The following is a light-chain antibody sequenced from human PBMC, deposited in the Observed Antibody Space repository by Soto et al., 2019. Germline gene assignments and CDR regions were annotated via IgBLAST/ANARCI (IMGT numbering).Light chain of an antibody. CDR3: MQALQAPLT. Sequence: DIVMTQSPLSLPVTPGEAASISCRSSQSLLYSNGFNYLDWYLQKPGQSPQLLIYLGSNRASGVPDRFSGSGSGTVFTLKIRRVEAEDVGVYYCMQALQAPLTFGGGTKVEIK. CDR2: LGS. J-gene: IGKJ4*01. CDR1: QSLLYSNGFNY. V-gene: IGKV2-28*01.